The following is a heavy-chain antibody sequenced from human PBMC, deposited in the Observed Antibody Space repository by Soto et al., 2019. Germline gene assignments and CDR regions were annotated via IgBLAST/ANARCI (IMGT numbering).Heavy chain of an antibody. V-gene: IGHV3-21*01. CDR3: ARISIQEEYYFDY. CDR2: ITGSSSST. CDR1: GFTFSFFT. Sequence: PGGSLRLSCEASGFTFSFFTMNWVRQAPGKGLEWVSSITGSSSSTYYTDSVQGRFSISRDNAKNTLFLEMNSLRAEDKAVYYCARISIQEEYYFDYWGQGVLVTVSS. D-gene: IGHD1-1*01. J-gene: IGHJ4*02.